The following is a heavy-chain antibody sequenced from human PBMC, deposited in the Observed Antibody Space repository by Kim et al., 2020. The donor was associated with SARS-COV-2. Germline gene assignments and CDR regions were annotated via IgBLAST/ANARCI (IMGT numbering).Heavy chain of an antibody. J-gene: IGHJ6*01. D-gene: IGHD3-3*01. CDR2: ISYDGGNK. V-gene: IGHV3-30-3*01. CDR1: GLTFNNSA. CDR3: ARGIYDESVSLSDYYDG. Sequence: GGSLRLSCAASGLTFNNSAMNWVRQAPGKGLEWVAVISYDGGNKDYSDSVKGRFTISRDNSKSTLDLQMNSLRVEDTAVYYCARGIYDESVSLSDYYDG.